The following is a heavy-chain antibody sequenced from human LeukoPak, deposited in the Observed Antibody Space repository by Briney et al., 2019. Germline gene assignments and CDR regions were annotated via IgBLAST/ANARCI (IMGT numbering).Heavy chain of an antibody. CDR2: IIPIFGTA. J-gene: IGHJ4*02. CDR1: GGTFSSYA. CDR3: ARGGDSIREPAAIDY. D-gene: IGHD2-2*01. V-gene: IGHV1-69*05. Sequence: ASVKVSCKASGGTFSSYAISWVRQAPGQGLEWMGRIIPIFGTANYAQKFQGRVTITTDESTSTAYMELSSLRSEDTAVYYCARGGDSIREPAAIDYWGQGTLVTVSS.